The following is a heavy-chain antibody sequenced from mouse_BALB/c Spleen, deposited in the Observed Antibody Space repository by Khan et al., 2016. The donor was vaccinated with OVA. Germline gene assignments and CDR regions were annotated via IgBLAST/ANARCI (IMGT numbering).Heavy chain of an antibody. V-gene: IGHV1-9*01. Sequence: QVQLKESGAELMKPGASVKMSCKTTGYKFSSYWIQWVKERPEHGLEWIGEILPGSGSTNYDEKFKGKATFSADTSSNTAYLQLNSLTSEDSAVYYGAKCYYAYDCYFDVWGAGTTVTVSS. J-gene: IGHJ1*01. CDR2: ILPGSGST. CDR1: GYKFSSYW. CDR3: AKCYYAYDCYFDV. D-gene: IGHD2-2*01.